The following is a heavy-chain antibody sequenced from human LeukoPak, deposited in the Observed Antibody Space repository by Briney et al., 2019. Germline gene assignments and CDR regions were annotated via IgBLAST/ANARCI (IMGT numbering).Heavy chain of an antibody. V-gene: IGHV3-53*01. CDR2: IYTGGST. D-gene: IGHD3-16*01. Sequence: GGSLRLSCAASGFAVSGNYMSWVRQAPGKGLEWVSVIYTGGSTYYAESVKGRFTISRVISKNTLYLQMNSPRAEDTAVYYCARSLIMDIWGRGTTVTVSS. CDR1: GFAVSGNY. CDR3: ARSLIMDI. J-gene: IGHJ6*02.